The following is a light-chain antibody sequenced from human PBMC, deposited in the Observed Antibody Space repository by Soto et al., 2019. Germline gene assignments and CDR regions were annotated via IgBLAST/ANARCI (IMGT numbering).Light chain of an antibody. CDR3: QQYGSSPRT. CDR2: DAS. CDR1: ESVSSK. J-gene: IGKJ2*01. V-gene: IGKV3-20*01. Sequence: EIVLTQSPATLSVSPGERATLSGRASESVSSKLVWYQQKPGQAPRLLIHDASTRATGIPARFTGSGSGTDFTLTISRLEPEDFAVYYCQQYGSSPRTFGQGTKVDI.